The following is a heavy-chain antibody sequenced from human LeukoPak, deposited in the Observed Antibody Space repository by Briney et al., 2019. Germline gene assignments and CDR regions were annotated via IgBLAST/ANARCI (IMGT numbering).Heavy chain of an antibody. Sequence: GGSLRLSCAASGFTFDDYAMHWVRQAPGKGLEWVSLISGDGGSTYYADSVKGRFTISRDNSKNSLYLQMNSLRTEDTALYYCAKDGWPHYYDSSGTDYYFDYWGQGTLVTVSS. CDR1: GFTFDDYA. V-gene: IGHV3-43*02. D-gene: IGHD3-22*01. CDR2: ISGDGGST. J-gene: IGHJ4*02. CDR3: AKDGWPHYYDSSGTDYYFDY.